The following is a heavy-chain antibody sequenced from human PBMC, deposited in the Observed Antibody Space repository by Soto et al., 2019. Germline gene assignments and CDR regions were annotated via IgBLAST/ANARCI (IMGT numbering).Heavy chain of an antibody. CDR1: GGTFSSYT. CDR3: ARGRDMAYGSGREYYYGMDV. Sequence: QVQLVQSGAEVKKPGSSVKVSCKASGGTFSSYTISWVRQAPGQGLEWMGWIIPILGIANYAQKFQGRVTLTVDKSASKAYMELGSLRFEDTAVDYWARGRDMAYGSGREYYYGMDVWGQGTTVTVSS. V-gene: IGHV1-69*02. CDR2: IIPILGIA. J-gene: IGHJ6*02. D-gene: IGHD3-10*01.